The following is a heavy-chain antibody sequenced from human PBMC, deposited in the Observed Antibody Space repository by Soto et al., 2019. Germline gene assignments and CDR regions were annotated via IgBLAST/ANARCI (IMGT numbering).Heavy chain of an antibody. D-gene: IGHD6-13*01. CDR1: GGSISSGGYY. V-gene: IGHV4-31*03. J-gene: IGHJ4*02. CDR2: IYYSGST. CDR3: ASSFGVSAAGPFDY. Sequence: QVQLQESGPGLVKPSQTLSLTCTVSGGSISSGGYYWSWIRQHPGTGLEWIGYIYYSGSTYYNPTLKSRVTIPVDTSKNQYALKLSSVTAADTAVYYCASSFGVSAAGPFDYWGQGTLVTVS.